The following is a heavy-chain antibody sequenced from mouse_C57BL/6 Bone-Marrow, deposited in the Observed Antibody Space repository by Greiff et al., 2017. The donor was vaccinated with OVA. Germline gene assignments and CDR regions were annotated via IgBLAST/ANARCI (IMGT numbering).Heavy chain of an antibody. J-gene: IGHJ3*01. CDR1: GYTFTSYW. Sequence: QVQLQQPGAELVKPGASVKLSCKASGYTFTSYWMHWVKQRPGQGLEWIGMIHPTSGSTNYNEKFKSKATLTVDKSSSTAYMQLSSLTSEDSAVYSCARRQLGRAWFAYWGQGTLVTVSA. V-gene: IGHV1-64*01. CDR2: IHPTSGST. D-gene: IGHD4-1*02. CDR3: ARRQLGRAWFAY.